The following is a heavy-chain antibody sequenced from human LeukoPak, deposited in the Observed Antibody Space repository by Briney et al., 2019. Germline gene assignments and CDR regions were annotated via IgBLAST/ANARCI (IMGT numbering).Heavy chain of an antibody. Sequence: GGSLRLSCAASGFTFDDYAMHWVRHAPGKGLDLVSGISWNSGSIGYADSVKGRFTISRDNAKNSLYLRMNSLRAEDTALYYCAAGTTGTTFSYWGQGILVTVSS. V-gene: IGHV3-9*01. D-gene: IGHD1-1*01. CDR2: ISWNSGSI. CDR3: AAGTTGTTFSY. J-gene: IGHJ4*02. CDR1: GFTFDDYA.